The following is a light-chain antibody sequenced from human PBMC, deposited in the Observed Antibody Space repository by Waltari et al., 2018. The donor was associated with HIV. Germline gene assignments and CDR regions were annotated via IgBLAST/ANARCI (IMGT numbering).Light chain of an antibody. CDR3: QKYNSAPRT. CDR2: GAS. CDR1: QSVRSDY. J-gene: IGKJ1*01. V-gene: IGKV3-20*01. Sequence: EVVLTQSPGTLSLSPGERVTLSCRASQSVRSDYLAWYQQKPGQAPRLLIYGASNRATDIPQRFSGSGSGTDFTLTISRLEPEDVATYYCQKYNSAPRTFGQGTRVEIK.